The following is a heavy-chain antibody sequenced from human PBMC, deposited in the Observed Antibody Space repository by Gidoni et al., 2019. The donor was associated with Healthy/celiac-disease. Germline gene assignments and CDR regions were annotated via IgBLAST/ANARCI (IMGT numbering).Heavy chain of an antibody. CDR3: ARDRGGAVAGTSDAFDI. CDR1: GFTFSSYA. D-gene: IGHD6-19*01. Sequence: QVQLVESGGGVVQPGRSLRLSCAASGFTFSSYAMHWVRQAPGKGLGWVAVISYDGSNKYYADSVKGRFTISRDNSKNTLYLQMNSLRAEDTAVYYCARDRGGAVAGTSDAFDIWGQGTMVTVSS. J-gene: IGHJ3*02. V-gene: IGHV3-30-3*01. CDR2: ISYDGSNK.